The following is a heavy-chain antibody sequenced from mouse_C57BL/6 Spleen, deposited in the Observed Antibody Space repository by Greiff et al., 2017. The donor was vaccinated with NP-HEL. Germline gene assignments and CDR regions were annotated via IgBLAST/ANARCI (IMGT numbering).Heavy chain of an antibody. CDR2: IYPSDSET. V-gene: IGHV1-61*01. CDR3: ARGGNYGSSFFDY. J-gene: IGHJ2*01. Sequence: QVQLQQPGAELVRPGSSVKLSCKASGYTFTSYWMDWVKQRPGQGLEWIGNIYPSDSETHYNQKFKDKATLTVDKSSSTAYMQLSSLTSEDSAVYYCARGGNYGSSFFDYWGQGTTLTVSS. D-gene: IGHD1-1*01. CDR1: GYTFTSYW.